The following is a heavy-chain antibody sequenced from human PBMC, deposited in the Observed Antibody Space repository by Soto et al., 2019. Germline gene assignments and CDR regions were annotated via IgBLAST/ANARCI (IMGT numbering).Heavy chain of an antibody. V-gene: IGHV3-30*03. CDR1: GFTFSSYG. Sequence: GGSLRLSCAASGFTFSSYGMHWVRQAPGKGLEWVAVISYGGSSTYYADSVKGRFTISRDNSKNTLYLQMNSLRAEDTAVYYCARDSLVAASSLGVGAFDIWGQGTMVTVSS. CDR2: ISYGGSST. D-gene: IGHD2-15*01. CDR3: ARDSLVAASSLGVGAFDI. J-gene: IGHJ3*02.